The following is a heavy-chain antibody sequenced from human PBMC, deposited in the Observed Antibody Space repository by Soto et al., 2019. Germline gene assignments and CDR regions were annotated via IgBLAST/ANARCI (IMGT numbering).Heavy chain of an antibody. CDR2: ISYDGSNK. CDR1: GFTFSSYF. V-gene: IGHV3-30*03. Sequence: PGGSPSLSCAASGFTFSSYFMHLVRPAPGKGLEWVAVISYDGSNKYYADSVKGRFTISRDNSKNTLYLQMNSLRAEDTAVYYCARWSTVKGPYNHYYYYYGMDVWGQGTTVTVSS. D-gene: IGHD4-17*01. CDR3: ARWSTVKGPYNHYYYYYGMDV. J-gene: IGHJ6*02.